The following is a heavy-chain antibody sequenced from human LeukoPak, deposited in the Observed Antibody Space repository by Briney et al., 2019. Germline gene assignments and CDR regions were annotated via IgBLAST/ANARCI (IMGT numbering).Heavy chain of an antibody. D-gene: IGHD5-24*01. Sequence: PSETLSLTCTVSGYSISSGYYWGWIRQPPGEGLEWIGSIYHSGSTYYNPSLKSRVTISVDTSKNQFSLKLSSVTAADTAVYYCARDLGGRDGYNGLFDYWGQGTLVTVSS. CDR2: IYHSGST. V-gene: IGHV4-38-2*02. CDR1: GYSISSGYY. CDR3: ARDLGGRDGYNGLFDY. J-gene: IGHJ4*02.